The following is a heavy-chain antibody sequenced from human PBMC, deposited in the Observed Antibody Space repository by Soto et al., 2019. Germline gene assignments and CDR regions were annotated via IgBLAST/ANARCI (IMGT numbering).Heavy chain of an antibody. J-gene: IGHJ4*02. Sequence: GGSLRLSCAASGFTFSSYGMHWVRQAPGKGLEWVAVISYDGSNKYYADSVKGRFTISRDNSKNTLYLQMNSLRAEDTALYYCAKDDDDFWSGYLDYWGQGTLVTVSS. V-gene: IGHV3-30*18. D-gene: IGHD3-3*01. CDR3: AKDDDDFWSGYLDY. CDR1: GFTFSSYG. CDR2: ISYDGSNK.